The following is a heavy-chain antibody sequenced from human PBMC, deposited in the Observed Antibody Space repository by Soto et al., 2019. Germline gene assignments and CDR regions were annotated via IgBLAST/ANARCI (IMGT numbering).Heavy chain of an antibody. V-gene: IGHV4-38-2*01. CDR3: ARATYDSLDY. CDR1: GYSISSGYY. Sequence: SETLSLTCAVSGYSISSGYYWGWIRQPPGKGLEWIGNIFHSGTTYYNPSLKSRVTISVDTSNNQFSLNLKSLTAADTAAYYCARATYDSLDYWGQGTLVTVSS. CDR2: IFHSGTT. J-gene: IGHJ4*02. D-gene: IGHD3-22*01.